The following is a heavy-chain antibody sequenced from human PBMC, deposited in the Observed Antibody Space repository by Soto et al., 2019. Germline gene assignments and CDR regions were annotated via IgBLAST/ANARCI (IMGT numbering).Heavy chain of an antibody. Sequence: QVQLVESGGGVVQPGRSLRLSCAASGFTFSSYGMHWVRQAPGKGLEWVAVIWYDGSNKYYADSVKGRFTISRDNSKNTLYLHMNSLRAEDTAVYYCARDGSSGWTRNYYYGMDVWGQGATVTVSS. V-gene: IGHV3-33*01. J-gene: IGHJ6*02. D-gene: IGHD6-19*01. CDR2: IWYDGSNK. CDR1: GFTFSSYG. CDR3: ARDGSSGWTRNYYYGMDV.